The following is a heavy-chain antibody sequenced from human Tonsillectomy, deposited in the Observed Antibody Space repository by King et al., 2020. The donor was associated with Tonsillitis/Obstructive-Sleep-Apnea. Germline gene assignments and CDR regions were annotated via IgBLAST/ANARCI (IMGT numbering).Heavy chain of an antibody. CDR1: GYIFITYF. CDR3: ARGWDYGMDV. Sequence: QLVQSGAEVRKPGASVNVSCKASGYIFITYFFHWVRQAPGQGLEWLGIISPTRGSTSYAQKFQGRVTMTRDTSTSTVYMELSSLRSEDTAVCYCARGWDYGMDVWGQGTTVTVSS. J-gene: IGHJ6*02. V-gene: IGHV1-46*01. CDR2: ISPTRGST. D-gene: IGHD5-24*01.